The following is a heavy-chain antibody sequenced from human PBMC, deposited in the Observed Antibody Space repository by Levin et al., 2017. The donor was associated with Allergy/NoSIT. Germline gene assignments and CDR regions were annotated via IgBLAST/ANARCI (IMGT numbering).Heavy chain of an antibody. Sequence: GESLKISCKASGYTFTGYYMHWVRQAPGQGLEWMGWINPNSGGTNYAQKFQGRVTMTRDTSISTAYMELSRLRSDDTAVYYCARLGIAVAWDGDYWGQGTLVTVSS. D-gene: IGHD6-19*01. CDR3: ARLGIAVAWDGDY. CDR2: INPNSGGT. J-gene: IGHJ4*02. V-gene: IGHV1-2*02. CDR1: GYTFTGYY.